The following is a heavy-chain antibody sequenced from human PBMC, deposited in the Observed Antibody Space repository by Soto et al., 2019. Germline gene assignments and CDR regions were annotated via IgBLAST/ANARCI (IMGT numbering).Heavy chain of an antibody. J-gene: IGHJ4*02. CDR1: GLSVSNNH. CDR3: AGRLTTAARLDY. Sequence: ESGGGSIQPGGSLRLSCAASGLSVSNNHMTWVRQAPGKGLEWVSLIHGGGSAYYADSVKGRFTISRDNSKNTLYLQMDSLRAEDTAIYYCAGRLTTAARLDYWGQGTLVTVSS. D-gene: IGHD1-1*01. CDR2: IHGGGSA. V-gene: IGHV3-53*01.